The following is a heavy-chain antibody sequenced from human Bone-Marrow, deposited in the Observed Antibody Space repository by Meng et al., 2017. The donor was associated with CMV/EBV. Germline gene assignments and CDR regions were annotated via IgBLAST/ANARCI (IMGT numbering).Heavy chain of an antibody. CDR1: GFTFSSYW. CDR3: ARVSGYCSSTSCYPCFDY. V-gene: IGHV3-7*01. Sequence: GESLKISCAASGFTFSSYWMSWVRQAPGKGLEWVANIKQDGSEKYYVDSVKGRFTISRDNAKNSLYLQMNSLRAEDTAVYYCARVSGYCSSTSCYPCFDYWGQGTLVTVSS. D-gene: IGHD2-2*01. CDR2: IKQDGSEK. J-gene: IGHJ4*02.